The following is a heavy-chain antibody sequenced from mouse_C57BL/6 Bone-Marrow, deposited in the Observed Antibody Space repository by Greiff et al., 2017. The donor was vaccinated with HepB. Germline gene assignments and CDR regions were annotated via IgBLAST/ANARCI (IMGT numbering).Heavy chain of an antibody. CDR3: TTNYGSSYPSYWYFDV. CDR2: IDPENGDT. D-gene: IGHD1-1*01. J-gene: IGHJ1*03. Sequence: DVKLVESGAELVRPGASVKLSCTASGFNIKDDYMHWVKQRPEQGLEWIGWIDPENGDTEYASKFQGKATITADTSSNTAYLQLSSLTSEDTAVYYCTTNYGSSYPSYWYFDVWGTGTTVTVSS. V-gene: IGHV14-4*01. CDR1: GFNIKDDY.